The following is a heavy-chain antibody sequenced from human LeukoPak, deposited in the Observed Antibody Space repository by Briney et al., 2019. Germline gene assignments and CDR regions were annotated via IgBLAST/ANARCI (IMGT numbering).Heavy chain of an antibody. CDR1: GYTFTGYY. J-gene: IGHJ3*02. Sequence: ASVRVSCKASGYTFTGYYMHWVRQAPGQGLEWMGWINPNSGGTNYAQKFQGRVTMTRDTSISTAYMELSRLRSDDTAVYYCAREGPNCSGGSCNDAFDIWGQGTMVTVSS. D-gene: IGHD2-15*01. CDR3: AREGPNCSGGSCNDAFDI. V-gene: IGHV1-2*02. CDR2: INPNSGGT.